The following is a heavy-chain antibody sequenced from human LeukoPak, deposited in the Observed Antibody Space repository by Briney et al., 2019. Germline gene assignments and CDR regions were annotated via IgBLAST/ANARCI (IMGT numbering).Heavy chain of an antibody. V-gene: IGHV1-2*02. CDR3: ARARSGTSCFN. Sequence: ASVTVSCKASGYTFTVYYMHWVRQAPGQGREWVGWINPNSGGTNYAQKFQGRVTMTRDTSISTAYMELSRLRSDDTAVYYCARARSGTSCFNWGQGTLVTVSS. J-gene: IGHJ4*02. CDR2: INPNSGGT. CDR1: GYTFTVYY. D-gene: IGHD2-2*01.